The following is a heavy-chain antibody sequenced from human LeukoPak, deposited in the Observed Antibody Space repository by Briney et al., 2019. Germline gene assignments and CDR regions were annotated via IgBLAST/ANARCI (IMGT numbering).Heavy chain of an antibody. D-gene: IGHD5-18*01. CDR1: GFTFSSYG. J-gene: IGHJ6*02. Sequence: GRSLRLSCAASGFTFSSYGKHWVRQAPGKGLEWVAVISYDGSNKYYADSVKGRFTISRDNSKNTLYLQMNSLRAEDTAVYYCAKNPVDTGYYYYGMDVWGQGTTVTVSS. CDR3: AKNPVDTGYYYYGMDV. CDR2: ISYDGSNK. V-gene: IGHV3-30*18.